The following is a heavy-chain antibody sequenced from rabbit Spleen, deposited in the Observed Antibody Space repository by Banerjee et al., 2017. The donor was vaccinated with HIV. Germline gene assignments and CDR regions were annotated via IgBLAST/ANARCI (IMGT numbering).Heavy chain of an antibody. J-gene: IGHJ4*01. D-gene: IGHD8-1*01. V-gene: IGHV1S40*01. CDR1: GFSFSSASF. CDR2: IYAGITGST. CDR3: ARDAGRGDYIDGVFNL. Sequence: QSLEESGGDLVKPGASLTLTCTASGFSFSSASFVSWVRQAPGKGLEWIGCIYAGITGSTYYASWAKGRFSISKNSSPTVTLQMTSPTVADTATYFCARDAGRGDYIDGVFNLWGPGTLVTVS.